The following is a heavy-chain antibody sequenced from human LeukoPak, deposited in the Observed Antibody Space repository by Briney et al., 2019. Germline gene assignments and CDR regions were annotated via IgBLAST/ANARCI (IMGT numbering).Heavy chain of an antibody. CDR2: IKQDGSEK. CDR3: ARDGAQYSSSLFDH. V-gene: IGHV3-7*01. CDR1: GFTFNVYW. D-gene: IGHD6-13*01. Sequence: GGSLRLSCAASGFTFNVYWMTWVRQVPGKGLEWVANIKQDGSEKYYVDSVKGRFTISRDNAKTSLFLQMNSLRVDDTAIYYCARDGAQYSSSLFDHWGQGVLVTVSS. J-gene: IGHJ4*02.